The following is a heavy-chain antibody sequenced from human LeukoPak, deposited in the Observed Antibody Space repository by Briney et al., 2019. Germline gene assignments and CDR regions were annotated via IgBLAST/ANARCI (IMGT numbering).Heavy chain of an antibody. D-gene: IGHD2-8*01. Sequence: SQTLSLTCTVSGGSISSGDYYWSWIRQPPGKGLEWIGYIYYSGSTYYNPSLKSRVTISVDTSKNQFSLKLSSVTAADTAVYYCARAPNGPPKYYYMDVWGKGTTVTVSS. CDR3: ARAPNGPPKYYYMDV. CDR2: IYYSGST. J-gene: IGHJ6*03. V-gene: IGHV4-30-4*08. CDR1: GGSISSGDYY.